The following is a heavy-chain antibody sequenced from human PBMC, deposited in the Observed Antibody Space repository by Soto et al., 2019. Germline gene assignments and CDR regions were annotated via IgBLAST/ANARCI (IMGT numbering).Heavy chain of an antibody. Sequence: QVQLVQSGAEVKKPGSSVKVSCKASGGTFSSYAIPWMRQAPGHVPEWMGGIIPILATANYAQKFQGRVTITAAEFTSTAYMELRSLISEDTAVYYCARSGSHFYDGTDFCPSRFDSWGQGTLVTVAS. CDR2: IIPILATA. CDR1: GGTFSSYA. V-gene: IGHV1-69*01. D-gene: IGHD3-3*01. CDR3: ARSGSHFYDGTDFCPSRFDS. J-gene: IGHJ4*02.